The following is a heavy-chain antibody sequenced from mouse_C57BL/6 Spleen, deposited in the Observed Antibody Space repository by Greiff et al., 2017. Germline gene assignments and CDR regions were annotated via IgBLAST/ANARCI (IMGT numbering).Heavy chain of an antibody. Sequence: QVQLQQPGAELVKPGASVKMSCKASGYTFTSYWITWVKQRPGQGLEWIGDIYPGSGSTNYNEKFKSKATLTVDTSSSTAYMQLSSLTSEDSAVYYCARAPYSNYEGLLVYWGQGTTLTVSS. V-gene: IGHV1-55*01. J-gene: IGHJ2*01. CDR1: GYTFTSYW. D-gene: IGHD2-5*01. CDR2: IYPGSGST. CDR3: ARAPYSNYEGLLVY.